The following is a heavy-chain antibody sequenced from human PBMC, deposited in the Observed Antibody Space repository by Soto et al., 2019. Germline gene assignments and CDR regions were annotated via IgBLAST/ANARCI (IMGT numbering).Heavy chain of an antibody. CDR3: ASEPNYFDY. V-gene: IGHV1-18*01. J-gene: IGHJ4*02. Sequence: QVQLVQSGAEVKKPGASVKVSCKASGYTFTSYGISWVRQAPGQGLEWMGWISAYNGHTKNAQKRQXXXTXXTDTSTSTAYMELRSLRSDDTAVYYCASEPNYFDYWGQGTLVTVSS. CDR1: GYTFTSYG. CDR2: ISAYNGHT.